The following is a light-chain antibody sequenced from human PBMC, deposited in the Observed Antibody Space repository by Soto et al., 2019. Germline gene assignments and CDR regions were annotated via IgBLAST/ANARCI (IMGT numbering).Light chain of an antibody. Sequence: DIQMTQSPFTLSAFVGDRVTITCRASHSISSWLAWYQQKPGKAHKLLIYDAYILESGVPSRFSGSGSGTEFTLTIRSLQPDDFATYYCQQYNSYIFTFGGGTKVDIK. V-gene: IGKV1-5*01. CDR2: DAY. CDR3: QQYNSYIFT. J-gene: IGKJ4*01. CDR1: HSISSW.